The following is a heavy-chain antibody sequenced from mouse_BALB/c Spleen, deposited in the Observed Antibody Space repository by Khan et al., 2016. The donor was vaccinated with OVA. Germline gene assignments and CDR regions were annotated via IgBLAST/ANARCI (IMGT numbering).Heavy chain of an antibody. J-gene: IGHJ4*01. CDR3: ARDGSRYNYAMDY. CDR1: GYSITSDYA. Sequence: EVKLLESGPGLVKPSQSLSLTCTVTGYSITSDYAWNWIRQFPGNKLEWMGYISYSGSTNYNPALKSRISITRDTSKNQFFLQLNSVTTGDTATYYCARDGSRYNYAMDYWGQGTSVTVSS. CDR2: ISYSGST. D-gene: IGHD2-3*01. V-gene: IGHV3-2*02.